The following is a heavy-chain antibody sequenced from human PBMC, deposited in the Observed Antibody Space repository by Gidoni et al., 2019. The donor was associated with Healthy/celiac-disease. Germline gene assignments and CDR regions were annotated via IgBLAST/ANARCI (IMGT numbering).Heavy chain of an antibody. CDR2: ISWNSGSI. V-gene: IGHV3-9*01. Sequence: EVQLVESGGGLVQPGRSVRLSCAASGFTFDDYAMHWVRQAPGKGLEWVSGISWNSGSIGYADSVKGRFTISRDNAKNSLYLQMNSLRAEDTALYYCAKDFSPLGGGFDYWGQGTLVTVSS. D-gene: IGHD3-16*01. CDR1: GFTFDDYA. J-gene: IGHJ4*02. CDR3: AKDFSPLGGGFDY.